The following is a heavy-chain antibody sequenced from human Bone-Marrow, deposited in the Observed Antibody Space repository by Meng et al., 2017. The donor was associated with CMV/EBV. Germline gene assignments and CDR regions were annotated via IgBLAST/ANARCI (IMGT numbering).Heavy chain of an antibody. V-gene: IGHV4-34*01. CDR1: GGSFSDYF. Sequence: SETLSLTCAVYGGSFSDYFWSWIRQPPGKGLEWIGEIDHRESTNYNPSLKSRVTMSVDTSQNQFSLKLSSVTAADTAVYYCAREYSYGHSPIDSWGQGTLVTVSS. CDR2: IDHREST. J-gene: IGHJ4*02. D-gene: IGHD5-18*01. CDR3: AREYSYGHSPIDS.